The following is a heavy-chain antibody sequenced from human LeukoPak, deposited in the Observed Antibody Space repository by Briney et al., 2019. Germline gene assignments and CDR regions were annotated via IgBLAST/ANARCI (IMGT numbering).Heavy chain of an antibody. CDR2: IKHDGSET. CDR1: GFTFSTYW. D-gene: IGHD3-10*01. V-gene: IGHV3-7*01. J-gene: IGHJ4*02. CDR3: ARDRLGLIRGVIVSPAFDS. Sequence: GGSLRLSCAASGFTFSTYWMTWVRQAPGKGLEWVANIKHDGSETYYADSVKGRFTISRDNAKNSVYLQMNSLRVEDTGLYHCARDRLGLIRGVIVSPAFDSWGEGTLVSVSS.